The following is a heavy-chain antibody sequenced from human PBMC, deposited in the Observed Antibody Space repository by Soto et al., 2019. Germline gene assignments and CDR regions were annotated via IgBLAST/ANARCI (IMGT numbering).Heavy chain of an antibody. Sequence: PSEILSLTCTVSGGSISSGGYYWSWIRQHPGKGLEWIGYIYYSGSTFYNPSLKSRVTISVDTSKNQFSLKLSSVTAADTAVYYCARAIEVQGYGDYHFDYWGQGTLVTVSS. CDR3: ARAIEVQGYGDYHFDY. CDR1: GGSISSGGYY. V-gene: IGHV4-31*03. CDR2: IYYSGST. J-gene: IGHJ4*02. D-gene: IGHD4-17*01.